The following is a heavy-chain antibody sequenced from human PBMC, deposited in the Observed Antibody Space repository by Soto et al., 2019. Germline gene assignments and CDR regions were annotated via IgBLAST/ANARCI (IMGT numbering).Heavy chain of an antibody. CDR1: GFTFTTYS. V-gene: IGHV3-21*01. CDR3: AREGPPPGIKGDYMDV. J-gene: IGHJ6*03. CDR2: ISSGSTYI. Sequence: EVQLVESGGGLVKPGGSLRLSCAASGFTFTTYSMTWVRQAPGKVLEWVSSISSGSTYIKYADSLKGRFTISRDDAKNSLYLQMDSLSAADTAGYFCAREGPPPGIKGDYMDVWGTGTTVTVSS.